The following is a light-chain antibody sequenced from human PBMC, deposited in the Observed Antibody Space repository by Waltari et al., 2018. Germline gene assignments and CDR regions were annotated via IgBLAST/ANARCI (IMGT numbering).Light chain of an antibody. J-gene: IGLJ2*01. CDR2: DVS. CDR1: SNDVGGYNS. Sequence: QSALTQPASVSGSPGQSVTIFCAGTSNDVGGYNSVSWYQEHPGQAPRVIIYDVSDRPSVVSARFSGSKSGNTASLTISGLQAEDEADYYCSSQSSNDVVLFGGGTKLTVL. CDR3: SSQSSNDVVL. V-gene: IGLV2-14*01.